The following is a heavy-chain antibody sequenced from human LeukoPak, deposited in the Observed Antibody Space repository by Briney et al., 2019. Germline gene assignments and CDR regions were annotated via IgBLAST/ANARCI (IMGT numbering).Heavy chain of an antibody. Sequence: PGGSLILSCAASGFTFSSYAMSWVRQAPGKELERVSAISGSGGSTYYADSVKGRFTISRDNSKNTLYLQMNSLKTEDTAVYYCTTRGGSFSIFDYWGQGTLVTVSS. D-gene: IGHD1-26*01. CDR2: ISGSGGST. V-gene: IGHV3-23*01. CDR1: GFTFSSYA. J-gene: IGHJ4*02. CDR3: TTRGGSFSIFDY.